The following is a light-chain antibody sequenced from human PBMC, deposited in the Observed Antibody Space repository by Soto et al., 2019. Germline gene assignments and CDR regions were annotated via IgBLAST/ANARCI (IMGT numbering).Light chain of an antibody. V-gene: IGKV1-5*01. CDR1: QTITTW. J-gene: IGKJ1*01. Sequence: MPVTQSPPALSASVSNRVTITGLTSQTITTWMAWYQQKPGKAPKLLVYDASTLQSGVATRFSGSGSGTEFTLIISGLQPEDSATYYCQQYTNTNNPWMFGQGTKVDI. CDR2: DAS. CDR3: QQYTNTNNPWM.